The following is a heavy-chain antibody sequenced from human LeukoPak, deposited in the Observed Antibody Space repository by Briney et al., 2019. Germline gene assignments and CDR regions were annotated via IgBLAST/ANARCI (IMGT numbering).Heavy chain of an antibody. J-gene: IGHJ4*02. Sequence: GGSLRLSCEASGFTFSSYAMTWVRQAPGKGLEWVSGISGSGGTTYYADSVKGRFTISRDNSKNSLHLQMNSLRDEDTAVYYCTRDPHALDYWGQGTLVTVSS. CDR2: ISGSGGTT. CDR1: GFTFSSYA. V-gene: IGHV3-23*01. CDR3: TRDPHALDY.